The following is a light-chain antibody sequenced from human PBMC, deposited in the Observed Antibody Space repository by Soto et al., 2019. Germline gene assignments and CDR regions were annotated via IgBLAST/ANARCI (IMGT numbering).Light chain of an antibody. CDR2: EGS. CDR3: CSYAGSSTFV. V-gene: IGLV2-23*03. Sequence: QSVLTQPASVSGSPGQSITISCTGTSSDVGSYNLVSWYQQHPGKAPKLMIYEGSKRPSGVSNRFSGSKSGNTASLTISGLQAEDEADYYCCSYAGSSTFVFGGGTNVTVL. J-gene: IGLJ2*01. CDR1: SSDVGSYNL.